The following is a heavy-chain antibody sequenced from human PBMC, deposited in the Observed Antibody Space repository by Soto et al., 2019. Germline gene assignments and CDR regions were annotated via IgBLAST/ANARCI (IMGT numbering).Heavy chain of an antibody. CDR2: INYDGSEK. CDR1: GFTLSNYW. V-gene: IGHV3-7*05. CDR3: LSAGSAVS. J-gene: IGHJ4*02. D-gene: IGHD3-10*01. Sequence: PGVSLRLSCAASGFTLSNYWMTWVRQAPGKGLEWVANINYDGSEKNYVDSVKGRFTISRDNTRNSLALQMNTLRVEDTAVYYCLSAGSAVSWGQGTLVTVSS.